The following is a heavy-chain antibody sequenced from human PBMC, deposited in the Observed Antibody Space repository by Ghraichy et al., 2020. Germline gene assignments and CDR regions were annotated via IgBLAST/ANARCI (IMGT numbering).Heavy chain of an antibody. V-gene: IGHV3-21*01. J-gene: IGHJ4*02. CDR1: GFTFSSYS. Sequence: GESLNISCAASGFTFSSYSMNWVRQAPGKGLEWVSSISSSSSYIYYADSVKGRFTISRDKAKNSLYLQMNSLRAEDTAVYYCARAYADRYYFDYWGQGTLFTVSS. CDR3: ARAYADRYYFDY. CDR2: ISSSSSYI. D-gene: IGHD1-14*01.